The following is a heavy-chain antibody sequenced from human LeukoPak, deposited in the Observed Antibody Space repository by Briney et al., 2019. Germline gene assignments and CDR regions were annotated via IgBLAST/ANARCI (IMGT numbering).Heavy chain of an antibody. CDR1: GFTFSDYY. V-gene: IGHV3-23*01. Sequence: PGGSLRLSCAASGFTFSDYYMSWVRQAPGKGLEWVSTINISGDMTYFADSVKGRFTISRDNSKNTLDLQMNSLRAEDTALYYCARDALRGVIVGATILLDAFDIWGQGTMVTVSS. CDR3: ARDALRGVIVGATILLDAFDI. J-gene: IGHJ3*02. CDR2: INISGDMT. D-gene: IGHD1-26*01.